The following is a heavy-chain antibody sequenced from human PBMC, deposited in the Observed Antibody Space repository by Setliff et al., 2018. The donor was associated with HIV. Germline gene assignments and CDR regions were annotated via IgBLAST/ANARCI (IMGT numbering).Heavy chain of an antibody. Sequence: SETLSLTCTVSGSSISSYYWSWIRQPPGKGLEWIGYIYYSGSTNYNPSLKSRVTISVDTSKNQFSLKLSSVTAADTAVYYCARQITMVRGVYQPYYYYYMDVWGKGTTVTVSS. CDR1: GSSISSYY. V-gene: IGHV4-59*08. CDR3: ARQITMVRGVYQPYYYYYMDV. CDR2: IYYSGST. D-gene: IGHD3-10*01. J-gene: IGHJ6*03.